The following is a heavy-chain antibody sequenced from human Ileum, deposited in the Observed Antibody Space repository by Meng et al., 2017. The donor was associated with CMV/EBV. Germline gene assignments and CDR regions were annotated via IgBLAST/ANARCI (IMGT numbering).Heavy chain of an antibody. J-gene: IGHJ4*02. D-gene: IGHD5-18*01. Sequence: GGSLRLSCAASGFTFSSYSINWVRQAPGKGLEWVSSISSGSTYIYYADSVKGRFTLSRDNAKNSLYLQMNSLRTGDTAVYCCARGNRRIQLWFGTFDYWGQGTLVTVSS. CDR1: GFTFSSYS. CDR2: ISSGSTYI. V-gene: IGHV3-21*06. CDR3: ARGNRRIQLWFGTFDY.